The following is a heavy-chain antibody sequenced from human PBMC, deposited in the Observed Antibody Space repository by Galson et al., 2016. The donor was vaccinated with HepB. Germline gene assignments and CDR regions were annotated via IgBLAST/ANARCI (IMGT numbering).Heavy chain of an antibody. CDR3: VKDYCGGGGCFPTDS. CDR1: GFTLSSYG. D-gene: IGHD2-15*01. Sequence: SLRLSCAASGFTLSSYGMHWVRQAPGKGLEWVAVISYGGSDKYYGNSVKGRFTISRDNSKNTLYLQMNSLRAEDTAVYYCVKDYCGGGGCFPTDSWGQGTLVTVSP. J-gene: IGHJ4*02. CDR2: ISYGGSDK. V-gene: IGHV3-30*18.